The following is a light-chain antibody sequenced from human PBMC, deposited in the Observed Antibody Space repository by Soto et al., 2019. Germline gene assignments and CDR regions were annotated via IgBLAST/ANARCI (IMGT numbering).Light chain of an antibody. V-gene: IGKV1D-16*01. CDR2: GAS. Sequence: DIQMTQSPSSLSASIGDRVTISCRASQGISSWLSCYQQKPEQAPKSLIYGASNLQSGVPTRISGSGSGTDFTLSSSNLQPEDFASYYLQQYNSYPLTFGGGTKVEIK. J-gene: IGKJ4*01. CDR1: QGISSW. CDR3: QQYNSYPLT.